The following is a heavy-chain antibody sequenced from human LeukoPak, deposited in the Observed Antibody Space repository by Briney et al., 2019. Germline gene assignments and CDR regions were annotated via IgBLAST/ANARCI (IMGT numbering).Heavy chain of an antibody. J-gene: IGHJ4*02. D-gene: IGHD2-21*02. CDR3: ATFELAYCGSDCYSV. V-gene: IGHV1-24*01. CDR2: FDPEDGET. Sequence: ASVKVSCKVSGYTLTELSMHWVRQAPGKGLEWMGGFDPEDGETIYAQKFQGRVTMTEDTSTDTAYMELSSLRSEDTAVYYCATFELAYCGSDCYSVWGQGTLVTVSS. CDR1: GYTLTELS.